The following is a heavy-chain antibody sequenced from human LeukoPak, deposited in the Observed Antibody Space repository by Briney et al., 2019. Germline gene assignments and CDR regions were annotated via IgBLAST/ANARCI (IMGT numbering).Heavy chain of an antibody. CDR3: ARAPDLVGAPYYFDY. Sequence: GGSLRLSCAASGFTFSSYAMSWVRQAPGKGLEWVSLISGSTSYYADSVKGRFTISRDNAKNSLYLQMNSLRAEDTAVYYCARAPDLVGAPYYFDYWGQGTLVTVSS. CDR1: GFTFSSYA. V-gene: IGHV3-21*01. J-gene: IGHJ4*02. D-gene: IGHD1-26*01. CDR2: ISGSTSY.